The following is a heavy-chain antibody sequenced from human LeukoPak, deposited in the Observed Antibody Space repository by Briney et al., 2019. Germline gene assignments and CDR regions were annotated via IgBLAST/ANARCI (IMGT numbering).Heavy chain of an antibody. CDR1: GFTFSSYA. V-gene: IGHV3-23*01. CDR2: ISGSGGSR. J-gene: IGHJ4*02. CDR3: AKDIYCSGGSCHHY. Sequence: GGSLRLSCAASGFTFSSYAMSWVRQAPGKGLEWVSAISGSGGSRYYADSVKGRFTISRDNSKNTLFLQMNSLRAEDTAVYYCAKDIYCSGGSCHHYWGQGTLVTVSS. D-gene: IGHD2-15*01.